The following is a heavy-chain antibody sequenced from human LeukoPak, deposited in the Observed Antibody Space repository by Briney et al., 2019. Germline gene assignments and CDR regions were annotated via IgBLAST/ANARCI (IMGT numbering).Heavy chain of an antibody. CDR3: ARVRKIKITFGGVIVHSVYYYMDV. V-gene: IGHV3-74*01. D-gene: IGHD3-16*02. Sequence: GGSLRLSCAASGFTFSSYWMHWVRQAPGKGLVWVSRINSDGSSTSYADSVKGRFTISRDNAKNTLYLQMNSLRAEDTAVYYCARVRKIKITFGGVIVHSVYYYMDVWGKGTTVTVSS. CDR2: INSDGSST. J-gene: IGHJ6*03. CDR1: GFTFSSYW.